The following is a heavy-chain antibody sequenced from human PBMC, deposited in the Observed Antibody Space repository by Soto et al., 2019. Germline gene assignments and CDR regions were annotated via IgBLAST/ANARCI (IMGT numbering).Heavy chain of an antibody. D-gene: IGHD3-10*01. Sequence: QVQLVQSGAEVKKPGSSVKVSCKASGGTFSSYAISWVRQAPGQGLEWMGGIIPIFGTANYAQKFQGRVTITADESTSTAYMELSSLRSEDTAVYSCARDPEYGSGSKAVTTWGQGTLVTVSS. CDR2: IIPIFGTA. CDR1: GGTFSSYA. V-gene: IGHV1-69*12. J-gene: IGHJ4*02. CDR3: ARDPEYGSGSKAVTT.